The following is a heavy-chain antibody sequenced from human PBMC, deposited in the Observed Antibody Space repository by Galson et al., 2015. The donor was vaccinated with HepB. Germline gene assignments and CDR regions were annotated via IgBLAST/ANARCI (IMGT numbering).Heavy chain of an antibody. CDR1: GYTFTDYY. CDR3: ATMDCSGGSCYDDAFDI. J-gene: IGHJ3*02. V-gene: IGHV1-69-2*01. Sequence: VKVSCKVSGYTFTDYYMHWVQQAPGKGLEWMGLVDPEDGETIYAEKFQGRVTITADTSTDTAYMELSSLRSEDTAVYYCATMDCSGGSCYDDAFDIWGQGTMVTVSS. CDR2: VDPEDGET. D-gene: IGHD2-15*01.